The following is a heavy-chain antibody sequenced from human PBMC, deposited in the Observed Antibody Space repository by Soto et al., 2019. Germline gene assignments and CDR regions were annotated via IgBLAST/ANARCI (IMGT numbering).Heavy chain of an antibody. D-gene: IGHD1-26*01. V-gene: IGHV1-2*02. CDR2: ISPHSGGT. CDR1: GYTFTGYF. J-gene: IGHJ4*02. CDR3: ARDPGGSYAY. Sequence: GASVKVSCKASGYTFTGYFMHWVRQAPGQGLEWMGWISPHSGGTHYAQKFQGRVTMTRDTFISTAYMELNRVRSDDTAVYFCARDPGGSYAYWGQGTLVTVS.